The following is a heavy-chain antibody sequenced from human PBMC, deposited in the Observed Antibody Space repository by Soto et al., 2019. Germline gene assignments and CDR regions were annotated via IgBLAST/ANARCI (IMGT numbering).Heavy chain of an antibody. V-gene: IGHV3-49*03. Sequence: PGGSLRLSCTTSGLTFDFGQCAINWFRQAPGKGLEWVGVIGSIPFGGTTKYAASVRGRFTISRDESKTIANLQMNSLKTGDTAVYYCATARLRDGYLPYWGQGTLVTVSS. CDR1: GLTFDFGQCA. CDR3: ATARLRDGYLPY. J-gene: IGHJ4*02. CDR2: IGSIPFGGTT. D-gene: IGHD5-18*01.